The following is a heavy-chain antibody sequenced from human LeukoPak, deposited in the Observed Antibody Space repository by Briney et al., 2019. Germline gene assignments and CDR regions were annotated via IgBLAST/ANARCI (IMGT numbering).Heavy chain of an antibody. Sequence: GGSLRLSCAASGFTFSDYYMSWIRQAPGKGLEWVSYISTTSSYTKYADSVKGRFTISRDNAKNSLYLQMNSLRAEDTAVYYCARNTGTYDYWGQGTLVTVSS. CDR2: ISTTSSYT. J-gene: IGHJ4*02. CDR3: ARNTGTYDY. CDR1: GFTFSDYY. D-gene: IGHD1-1*01. V-gene: IGHV3-11*06.